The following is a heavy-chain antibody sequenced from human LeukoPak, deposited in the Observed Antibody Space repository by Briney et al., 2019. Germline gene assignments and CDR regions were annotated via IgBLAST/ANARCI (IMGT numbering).Heavy chain of an antibody. V-gene: IGHV1-46*01. CDR3: ARDPGVPGYYYYYMDV. CDR1: GYTFTSYY. Sequence: ASVKVSCKASGYTFTSYYIHWVRQAPGQGLEWMGTINPSGGGTSHAQKFQGRVTMTRDMSTTTVYMELSSLRSEDTGVYYCARDPGVPGYYYYYMDVWGKGTTVTVSS. D-gene: IGHD1-14*01. CDR2: INPSGGGT. J-gene: IGHJ6*03.